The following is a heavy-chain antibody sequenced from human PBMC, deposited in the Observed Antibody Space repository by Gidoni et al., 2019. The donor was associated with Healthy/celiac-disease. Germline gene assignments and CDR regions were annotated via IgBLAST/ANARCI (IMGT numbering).Heavy chain of an antibody. CDR1: GFTFSSYA. D-gene: IGHD6-13*01. CDR3: ARESRIAAAGLDY. Sequence: QVQLVESGGGVVQPGRSLRLSCAASGFTFSSYAMHWVRQAPGKGLEWVAVISYDGSNKYYADSVKGRFTISRDKSKNTLYLQMNSLRAEDTAVYYCARESRIAAAGLDYWGQGTLVTVSS. J-gene: IGHJ4*02. V-gene: IGHV3-30*04. CDR2: ISYDGSNK.